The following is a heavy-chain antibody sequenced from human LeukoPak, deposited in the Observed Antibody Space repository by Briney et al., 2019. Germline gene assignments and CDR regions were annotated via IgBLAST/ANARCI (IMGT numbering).Heavy chain of an antibody. Sequence: GGSLRLSCAASGFTFSSYWMSWVRQAPGKGLGWVANIKQDGSEKCYVDSVKGRFTICRDNAKNSLYLQMNSLRAEDTAVYYCARVGAGLSYGFDYWGQGTLVTVSS. D-gene: IGHD5-18*01. CDR1: GFTFSSYW. CDR2: IKQDGSEK. V-gene: IGHV3-7*01. J-gene: IGHJ4*02. CDR3: ARVGAGLSYGFDY.